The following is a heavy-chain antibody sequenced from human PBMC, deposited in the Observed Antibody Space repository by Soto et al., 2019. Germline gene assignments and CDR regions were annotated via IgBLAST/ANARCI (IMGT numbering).Heavy chain of an antibody. CDR3: ARDHRSSRRGYYYGMDV. CDR2: INSDGSST. J-gene: IGHJ6*02. Sequence: GGSLRLSCAASGFTFSSYWMHWVRQAPGKGLVWVSRINSDGSSTSYADSVKGRFTISRDNAKNTLYLQMNSLRAEDTAVYYCARDHRSSRRGYYYGMDVWRQGTTVTVSS. V-gene: IGHV3-74*01. CDR1: GFTFSSYW. D-gene: IGHD6-13*01.